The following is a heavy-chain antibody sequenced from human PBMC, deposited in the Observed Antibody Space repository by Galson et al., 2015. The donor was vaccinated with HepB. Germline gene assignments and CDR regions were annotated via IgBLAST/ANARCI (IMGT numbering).Heavy chain of an antibody. CDR3: AREYSRRWSYYYYAMDV. V-gene: IGHV3-66*01. CDR2: IYSGGTT. J-gene: IGHJ6*02. Sequence: SLRLSCAASGFTVSSNYMSWVRQAPGKGLEWVSVIYSGGTTYYADSVKGRFTISRDNSKNTLYLQMNRLRADDTAVYYRAREYSRRWSYYYYAMDVGGQGTTVTVSS. CDR1: GFTVSSNY. D-gene: IGHD6-13*01.